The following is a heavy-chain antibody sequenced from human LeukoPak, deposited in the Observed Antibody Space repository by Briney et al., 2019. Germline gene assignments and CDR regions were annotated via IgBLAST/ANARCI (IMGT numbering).Heavy chain of an antibody. CDR1: GYTFVNYD. D-gene: IGHD2-21*01. Sequence: SVKVSCKASGYTFVNYDISWVRPAPGQGLVWMGWISVRTVNINYAQNLQGRVTMTTDTSTSTAYLEVRSLRSDDTAVYYCARGVFDWYEEFWGQGTLVTVSS. J-gene: IGHJ4*02. V-gene: IGHV1-18*01. CDR3: ARGVFDWYEEF. CDR2: ISVRTVNI.